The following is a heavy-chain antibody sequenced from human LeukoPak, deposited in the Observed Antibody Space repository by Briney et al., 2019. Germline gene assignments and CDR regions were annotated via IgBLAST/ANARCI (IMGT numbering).Heavy chain of an antibody. CDR3: ARRGYCGTTSCPLFDQ. J-gene: IGHJ4*02. D-gene: IGHD2-2*01. V-gene: IGHV4-59*01. Sequence: SETLSLTCTVSGGSISSYYWSWVRQPPGKGLEWVGYIYYSGSTNYNPSLKSRVTISVDTSKNQFSLKLSSVTAADTAVYYCARRGYCGTTSCPLFDQWGQGTLVTVSS. CDR1: GGSISSYY. CDR2: IYYSGST.